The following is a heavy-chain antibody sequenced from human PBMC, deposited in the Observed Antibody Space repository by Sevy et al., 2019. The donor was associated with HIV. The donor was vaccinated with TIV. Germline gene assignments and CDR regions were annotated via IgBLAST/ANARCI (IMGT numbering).Heavy chain of an antibody. CDR2: INPNSGGT. CDR1: GYTFSNYY. V-gene: IGHV1-2*06. CDR3: AMERITIVEGVFITTYYHYGMDV. D-gene: IGHD3-10*01. Sequence: ASVKVSCKASGYTFSNYYMDWVRQAPGQGLEWMGRINPNSGGTNYAQKFQGRVTMTRDTSIRTAYIELTRLRSDDTAVYYCAMERITIVEGVFITTYYHYGMDVWGQGTTVTVSS. J-gene: IGHJ6*02.